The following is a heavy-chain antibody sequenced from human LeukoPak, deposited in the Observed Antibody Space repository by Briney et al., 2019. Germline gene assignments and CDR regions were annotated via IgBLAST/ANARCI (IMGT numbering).Heavy chain of an antibody. D-gene: IGHD2-2*02. V-gene: IGHV1-18*01. Sequence: ASVKVSCKASGYTFTSYGISWVRQAPGQGLEWMGWISAYNGNTNYAQKLQGRVTMTTDTSTSTAYMELRSLRSDDTAVYYCATYRLLPSAYLGFDPWGQGTLVTVSS. CDR2: ISAYNGNT. J-gene: IGHJ5*02. CDR1: GYTFTSYG. CDR3: ATYRLLPSAYLGFDP.